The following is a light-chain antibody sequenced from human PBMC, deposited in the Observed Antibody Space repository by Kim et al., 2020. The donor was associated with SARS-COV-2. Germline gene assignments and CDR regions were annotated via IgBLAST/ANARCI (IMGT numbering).Light chain of an antibody. V-gene: IGLV3-21*04. J-gene: IGLJ2*01. CDR1: NIGDKA. CDR3: QVWDSTSDHPV. CDR2: YDS. Sequence: PGKTAMITCGGNNIGDKAVYWYQRRPGQAPVLVISYDSDRPSGIPERFSGSNSGSTATLTITRVEAGDEADYYCQVWDSTSDHPVFGGGTQLTVL.